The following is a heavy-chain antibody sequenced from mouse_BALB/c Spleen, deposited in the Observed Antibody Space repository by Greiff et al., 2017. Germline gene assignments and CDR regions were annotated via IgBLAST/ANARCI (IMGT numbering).Heavy chain of an antibody. Sequence: EVQLQQSGPELVKPGASMKISCKASGYSFTGYTMNWVKQSHGKNLEWIGLINPYNGGTSYNQKFKGKATLTVDKSSSTAYMELLSLTSEDSAVYYCARSLRQLGLGYYAMDYWGQGTSVTVSS. CDR3: ARSLRQLGLGYYAMDY. V-gene: IGHV1-18*01. CDR2: INPYNGGT. J-gene: IGHJ4*01. D-gene: IGHD3-2*01. CDR1: GYSFTGYT.